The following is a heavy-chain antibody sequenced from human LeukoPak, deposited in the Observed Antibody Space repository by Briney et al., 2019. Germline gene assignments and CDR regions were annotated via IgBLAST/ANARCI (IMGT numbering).Heavy chain of an antibody. CDR2: IDHSGST. V-gene: IGHV4-34*01. J-gene: IGHJ4*02. D-gene: IGHD5-18*01. CDR3: ARGEYSYGDY. CDR1: GGSFSGYY. Sequence: SETLSLTCAVYGGSFSGYYWSWIRQPPGKGLEWIGEIDHSGSTNYNPSLKSRVTISVDTSKNQFSLKLSSVTAADTAVYYCARGEYSYGDYWGQGTLATVSS.